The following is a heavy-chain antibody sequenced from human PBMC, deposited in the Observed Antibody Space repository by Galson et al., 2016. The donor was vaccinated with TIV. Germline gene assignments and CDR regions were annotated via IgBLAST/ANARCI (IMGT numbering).Heavy chain of an antibody. V-gene: IGHV3-NL1*01. D-gene: IGHD3-10*01. CDR2: IYPSGDT. CDR1: GFTFSSFG. Sequence: SLRLSCAASGFTFSSFGMHWVRQAPGKGLEWVSIIYPSGDTYYTEPMKGRVTISRDNSKNTVYLQVNSLRDEDTAVYYCAKDGRLGSYFDYWGQGTLVTVSS. CDR3: AKDGRLGSYFDY. J-gene: IGHJ4*02.